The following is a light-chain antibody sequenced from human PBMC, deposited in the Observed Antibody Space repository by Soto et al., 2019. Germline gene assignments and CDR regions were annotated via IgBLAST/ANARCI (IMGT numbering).Light chain of an antibody. J-gene: IGLJ1*01. V-gene: IGLV2-14*01. CDR1: SSDVGGYNY. Sequence: QSVLTQPTSVSGSPGLTITISCTGTSSDVGGYNYVSWYQQHPGKAPKLMIFEVSNRPLGVSNRFSGPKSGNTASLTISGLQAEDEADYFCSSYTSSSPYVFGTGTKLTVL. CDR3: SSYTSSSPYV. CDR2: EVS.